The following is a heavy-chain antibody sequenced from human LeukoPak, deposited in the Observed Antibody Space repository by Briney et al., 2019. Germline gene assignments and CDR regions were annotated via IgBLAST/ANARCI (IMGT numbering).Heavy chain of an antibody. CDR1: GFTFSNYG. CDR2: IQFDGSNT. Sequence: PGGSLRLSCVGSGFTFSNYGIHWVRQAPGKGLEWVAFIQFDGSNTYYAESVKGRFTISRDDSKNTLYLQMNSLRPEDTAVYYCARDLYSSSSGGFDCWGQGTLVTVSS. J-gene: IGHJ4*02. CDR3: ARDLYSSSSGGFDC. D-gene: IGHD6-6*01. V-gene: IGHV3-30*02.